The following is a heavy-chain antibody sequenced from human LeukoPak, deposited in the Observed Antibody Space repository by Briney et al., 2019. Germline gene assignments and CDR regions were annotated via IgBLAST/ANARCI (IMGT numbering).Heavy chain of an antibody. V-gene: IGHV3-23*01. CDR2: ISGGGGNT. Sequence: GGSLRLSCAASKFAFSSYAMSWVRQAPGKGLEWVSAISGGGGNTYYADSVKGRFTISRDNSKNSLYLQMNSLRAEDTAVYYCARSRGGGITIFKTPRPAFDPWGQGTLVTVSS. CDR3: ARSRGGGITIFKTPRPAFDP. D-gene: IGHD3-3*01. CDR1: KFAFSSYA. J-gene: IGHJ5*02.